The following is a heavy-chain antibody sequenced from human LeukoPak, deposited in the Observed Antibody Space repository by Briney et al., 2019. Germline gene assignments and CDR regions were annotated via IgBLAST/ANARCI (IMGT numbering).Heavy chain of an antibody. V-gene: IGHV4-59*01. CDR2: FYYSGST. CDR3: ASSAATVFDY. Sequence: PSETLSLTCTVSVDFITPYYWSWIRQPPGRGLEWIGYFYYSGSTEYNPSLRSRVTMSLEMSKQQFSLNLTSVTAADTAVYYWASSAATVFDYWGQGALVTVS. J-gene: IGHJ4*02. D-gene: IGHD2-15*01. CDR1: VDFITPYY.